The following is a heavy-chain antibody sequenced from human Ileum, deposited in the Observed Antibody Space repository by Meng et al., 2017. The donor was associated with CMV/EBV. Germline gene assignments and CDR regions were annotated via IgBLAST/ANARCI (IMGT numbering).Heavy chain of an antibody. CDR2: IRHDGSED. D-gene: IGHD2-15*01. J-gene: IGHJ4*02. V-gene: IGHV3-30*02. CDR1: GFPFNIYD. CDR3: TKGGFDS. Sequence: QVQVLECGGAVCQPGGSLRLSCVTSGFPFNIYDMPWVRQAPGKGLDWVTCIRHDGSEDFYVDSVKGRFTISRDNSKNTLYLQMNSLRVDDSALYYCTKGGFDSWGQGTLVTVSS.